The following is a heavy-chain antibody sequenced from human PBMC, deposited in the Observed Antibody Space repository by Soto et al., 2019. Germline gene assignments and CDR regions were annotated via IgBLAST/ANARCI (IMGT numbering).Heavy chain of an antibody. J-gene: IGHJ6*02. D-gene: IGHD3-22*01. CDR3: AIGRWVRSSGLYYYYGMDV. CDR2: IIPIFGTA. V-gene: IGHV1-69*13. CDR1: GGTFSSYA. Sequence: ASVKVSCKASGGTFSSYAISWVRQAPGQGLEWMGGIIPIFGTANYAQKFQGRVTITADESTSTAYMELSSLRSEDTAVYYCAIGRWVRSSGLYYYYGMDVWGQGTTVTVSS.